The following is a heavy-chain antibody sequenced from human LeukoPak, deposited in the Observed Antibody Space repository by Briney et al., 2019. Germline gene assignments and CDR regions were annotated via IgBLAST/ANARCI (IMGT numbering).Heavy chain of an antibody. Sequence: GGSLRLSCAASGFTFSSYSMNWVRQAPGKGLEWVSYISSSSSTIYYADSVKGRFTISRDNAKNSLYLQMNSLRAEDTAVYYCAKDSGYSSSSDYFDYWGQGTLVTVSS. CDR1: GFTFSSYS. D-gene: IGHD6-6*01. CDR2: ISSSSSTI. V-gene: IGHV3-48*04. J-gene: IGHJ4*02. CDR3: AKDSGYSSSSDYFDY.